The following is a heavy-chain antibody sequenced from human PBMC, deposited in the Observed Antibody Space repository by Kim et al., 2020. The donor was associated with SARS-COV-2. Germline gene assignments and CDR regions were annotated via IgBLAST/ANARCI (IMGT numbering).Heavy chain of an antibody. D-gene: IGHD6-13*01. J-gene: IGHJ5*01. CDR2: VNPGGRT. CDR3: AKEVTGYSSSWFDS. Sequence: SETLSLTCAVYGGSLSDYSWSWIRQPPGKGLEWIGEVNPGGRTNSNPSFKSRVTISLETPKKQISLKLRSVTAADTAMYFCAKEVTGYSSSWFDSWGQGTLVTASS. CDR1: GGSLSDYS. V-gene: IGHV4-34*01.